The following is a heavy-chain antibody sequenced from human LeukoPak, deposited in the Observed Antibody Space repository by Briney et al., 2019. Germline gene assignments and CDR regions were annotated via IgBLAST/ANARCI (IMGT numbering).Heavy chain of an antibody. Sequence: SETLSLTCTVSGGSISSYYWSWIRQPPGKGLEWIGYIYYSGSTNYNPSLKSRVTISVDTSKNQFSLKLSSVTAADTAVYYCARARTQNYYGSGSYHYYYYGMDVWGQGTTVTVSS. CDR1: GGSISSYY. V-gene: IGHV4-59*01. CDR2: IYYSGST. CDR3: ARARTQNYYGSGSYHYYYYGMDV. D-gene: IGHD3-10*01. J-gene: IGHJ6*02.